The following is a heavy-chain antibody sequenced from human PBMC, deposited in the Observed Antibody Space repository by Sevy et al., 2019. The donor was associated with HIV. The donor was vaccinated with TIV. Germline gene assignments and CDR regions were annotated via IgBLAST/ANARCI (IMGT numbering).Heavy chain of an antibody. Sequence: SETLSLTSAVYGGSFSGYYWSWIRQPPGKGLEWIGEINHSGSTNYNPSLKSRVTISVDTSKNQFSLKLSSVTAADTAVYYCARGSPPVKYYDFWSGYETPQTDQSHYSDYWGQGTLVTVSS. J-gene: IGHJ4*02. V-gene: IGHV4-34*01. CDR2: INHSGST. D-gene: IGHD3-3*01. CDR1: GGSFSGYY. CDR3: ARGSPPVKYYDFWSGYETPQTDQSHYSDY.